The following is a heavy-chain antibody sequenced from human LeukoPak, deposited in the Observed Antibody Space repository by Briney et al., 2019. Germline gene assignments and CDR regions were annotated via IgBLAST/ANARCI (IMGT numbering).Heavy chain of an antibody. CDR1: GGSFSGYY. CDR2: IYYSGST. J-gene: IGHJ4*02. Sequence: SSETLSLTCAVYGGSFSGYYWSWIRQPPGKGLEWIGYIYYSGSTNYNPSLKSRVTISVDTSKNQFSLKLSSVTAADTAVYYCARARSYYFDYWGQGTLVTVSS. CDR3: ARARSYYFDY. V-gene: IGHV4-59*01.